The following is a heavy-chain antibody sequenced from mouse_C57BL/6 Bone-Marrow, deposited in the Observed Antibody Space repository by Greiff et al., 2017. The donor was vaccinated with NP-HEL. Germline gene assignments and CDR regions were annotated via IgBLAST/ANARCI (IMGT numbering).Heavy chain of an antibody. Sequence: QVQLQQSGPGLVQPSQSLSITCTVSGFSLTSYGVHWVRQSPGKGLEWLGVIWSGGGTDYNVAFISRLSISKDNSKSQVFFKMNSQKADDTAIYYCARATMVTTEGFAYWGQGTLVTVSA. D-gene: IGHD2-2*01. CDR2: IWSGGGT. J-gene: IGHJ3*01. CDR3: ARATMVTTEGFAY. CDR1: GFSLTSYG. V-gene: IGHV2-2*01.